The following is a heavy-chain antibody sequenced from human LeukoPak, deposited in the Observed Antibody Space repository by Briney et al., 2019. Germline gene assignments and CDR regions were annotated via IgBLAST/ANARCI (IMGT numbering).Heavy chain of an antibody. V-gene: IGHV1-8*01. CDR3: ARGMFRLAAGPVPSYY. D-gene: IGHD6-6*01. CDR2: MNPNSGNT. CDR1: GYTFTSYD. J-gene: IGHJ4*02. Sequence: ASVKVSCKASGYTFTSYDIKWVRQATGQGLEWMGWMNPNSGNTGYAQKFQGRVTMTRNTSISTAYMELSSLRSEDTAVYYCARGMFRLAAGPVPSYYWGQGTLVTVSS.